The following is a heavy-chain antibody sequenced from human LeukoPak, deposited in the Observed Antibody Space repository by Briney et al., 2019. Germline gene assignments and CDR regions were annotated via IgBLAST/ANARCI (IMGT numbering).Heavy chain of an antibody. D-gene: IGHD2-15*01. CDR2: ISSSSSAI. CDR1: GFTFSSYA. J-gene: IGHJ4*02. Sequence: QPGGSLRLSCAASGFTFSSYAMSWVRQAPGKGLEWVSYISSSSSAIYYADSVKGRFTISRDNAKNSLYLQMNSLRAEDTAVYYCARVWSFRYCSSDWGQGTLVTVSS. V-gene: IGHV3-48*01. CDR3: ARVWSFRYCSSD.